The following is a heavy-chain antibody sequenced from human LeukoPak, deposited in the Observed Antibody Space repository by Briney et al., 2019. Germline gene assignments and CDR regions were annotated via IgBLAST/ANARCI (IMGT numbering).Heavy chain of an antibody. V-gene: IGHV3-23*01. CDR3: AKDRSSARALVGAYYFDY. Sequence: GGSLRLSCAASGFTFSSYAMSWVRQAPGKGLEWVSAISGSGGSTYYADSVKGRFTISRDNSKNTLYLQMNSLRAEDTAVSYCAKDRSSARALVGAYYFDYWGQGTLVTVSS. CDR2: ISGSGGST. CDR1: GFTFSSYA. D-gene: IGHD1-26*01. J-gene: IGHJ4*02.